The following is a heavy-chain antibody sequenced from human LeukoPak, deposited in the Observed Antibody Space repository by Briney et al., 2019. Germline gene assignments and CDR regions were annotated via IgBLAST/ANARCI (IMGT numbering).Heavy chain of an antibody. J-gene: IGHJ6*02. V-gene: IGHV3-74*01. CDR3: ARRSLGGMDV. Sequence: GGSLRLSCAASGFSFISYWMYWVRQAPGKGLVWVSRINSDGTITSYAESVKGRFTISRDNAKSTLYLQMNSLRAEDTAVYYCARRSLGGMDVWGQGTTVTVSS. CDR1: GFSFISYW. CDR2: INSDGTIT.